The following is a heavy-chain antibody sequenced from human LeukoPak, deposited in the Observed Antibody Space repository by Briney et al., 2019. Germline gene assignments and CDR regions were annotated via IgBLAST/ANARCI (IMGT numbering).Heavy chain of an antibody. Sequence: GGSLRLSCAASRFTFDDYAMHWVRQAPGKGLEWVSLISGDGATTYYAASVKGRFTISRDNKRNFLYLQMNNLGTEDTALFYCAKDLSTVFDALNIWGQGTLVTVSS. CDR3: AKDLSTVFDALNI. J-gene: IGHJ3*02. CDR2: ISGDGATT. V-gene: IGHV3-43*02. D-gene: IGHD4-17*01. CDR1: RFTFDDYA.